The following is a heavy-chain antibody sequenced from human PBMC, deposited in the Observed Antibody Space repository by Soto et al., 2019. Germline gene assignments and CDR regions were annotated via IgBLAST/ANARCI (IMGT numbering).Heavy chain of an antibody. D-gene: IGHD4-17*01. Sequence: GGSLRLSCAASEFTFTTYWMNWVRQAPGKGLEWVANIKQDGSERYYADFVKGRFTISRDNAKNSLFLQMSRLRAEDSAVYYCATVTTWKFYYYYMDVRGKGTTVTVSS. CDR3: ATVTTWKFYYYYMDV. J-gene: IGHJ6*03. CDR1: EFTFTTYW. V-gene: IGHV3-7*01. CDR2: IKQDGSER.